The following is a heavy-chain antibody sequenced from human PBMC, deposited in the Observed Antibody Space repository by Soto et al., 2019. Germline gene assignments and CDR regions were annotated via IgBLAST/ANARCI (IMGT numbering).Heavy chain of an antibody. CDR2: IKSKTDGGTT. D-gene: IGHD6-19*01. Sequence: GESLKISCAASGFTFSNAWMSWVRQAPGKGLEWVGRIKSKTDGGTTDYAAPVKGRFTISRDDSKNTLYLQMNSLKTEDTAVYYCTTVRGVAGFDYWGQGTLVTVSS. V-gene: IGHV3-15*01. CDR1: GFTFSNAW. J-gene: IGHJ4*02. CDR3: TTVRGVAGFDY.